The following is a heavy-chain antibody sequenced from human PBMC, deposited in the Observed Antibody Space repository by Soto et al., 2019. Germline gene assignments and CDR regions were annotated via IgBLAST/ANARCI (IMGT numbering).Heavy chain of an antibody. D-gene: IGHD3-10*01. J-gene: IGHJ5*02. CDR1: GFNFSIYN. Sequence: PGGSLRLSCAASGFNFSIYNMHWVRQAPGKGLEWVSSIDGNSRRIYHADSVKGRFTTSRDNAKNSLYLQMNSLRLEDTAVYYCARPINMVRRGFDPWGQGTLVTVSS. V-gene: IGHV3-21*06. CDR2: IDGNSRRI. CDR3: ARPINMVRRGFDP.